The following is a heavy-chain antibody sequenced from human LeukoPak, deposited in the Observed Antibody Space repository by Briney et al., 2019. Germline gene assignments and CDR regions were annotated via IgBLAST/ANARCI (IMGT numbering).Heavy chain of an antibody. J-gene: IGHJ4*02. V-gene: IGHV3-7*01. CDR1: GFTFNSYW. Sequence: GGSLRLSCATSGFTFNSYWMSWVRQAPGKGLEWVANIKYDDSEKYLVESVKDRFTISRVNANNSVFLEMDSLRVEDTAVYYCVRGRDGSYWGQGTQVTVSS. CDR3: VRGRDGSY. D-gene: IGHD5-24*01. CDR2: IKYDDSEK.